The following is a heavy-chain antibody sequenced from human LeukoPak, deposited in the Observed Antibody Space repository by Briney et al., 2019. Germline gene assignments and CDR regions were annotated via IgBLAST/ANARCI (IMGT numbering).Heavy chain of an antibody. V-gene: IGHV4-59*01. Sequence: SETLSLTCTVSGGSTSSYYWSWIRQPPGKGLEWIGYIYYSGSTNYNPSLKSRVTISVDTSKNQFSLKLSSVTAADTAVYYCARYSSSWLQFDYWGQGTLVTVSS. D-gene: IGHD6-13*01. CDR1: GGSTSSYY. CDR2: IYYSGST. J-gene: IGHJ4*02. CDR3: ARYSSSWLQFDY.